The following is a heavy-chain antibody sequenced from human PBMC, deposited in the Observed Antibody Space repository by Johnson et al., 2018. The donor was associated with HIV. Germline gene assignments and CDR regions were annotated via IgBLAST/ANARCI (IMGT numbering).Heavy chain of an antibody. CDR3: ASDCAYCGGDCHDAFDI. J-gene: IGHJ3*02. Sequence: VQLVESGGGVVQPGRSLRLSCAASGFTFSSYAMHWVRQAPGKGLEWVAVISYDGSNKYYADSVKGRFTISRDNSKNTLYLQKNSLRAEATAVYYCASDCAYCGGDCHDAFDIWGQGTMVTVSS. D-gene: IGHD2-21*02. CDR1: GFTFSSYA. V-gene: IGHV3-30-3*01. CDR2: ISYDGSNK.